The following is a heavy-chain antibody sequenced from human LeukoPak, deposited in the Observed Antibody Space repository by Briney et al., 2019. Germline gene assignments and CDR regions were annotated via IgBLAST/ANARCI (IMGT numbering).Heavy chain of an antibody. D-gene: IGHD2-2*01. CDR2: ISGSGGST. CDR1: GFTFSHYA. CDR3: AKGVYSTSWWSVDY. V-gene: IGHV3-23*01. J-gene: IGHJ4*02. Sequence: GSLRLSCAASGFTFSHYAMSWVRRAPGKGLEWVSGISGSGGSTYYADSVRGRFTISRDNSKDTLYLQVSSLRAEDTAVYYCAKGVYSTSWWSVDYWGQGTLVTVSS.